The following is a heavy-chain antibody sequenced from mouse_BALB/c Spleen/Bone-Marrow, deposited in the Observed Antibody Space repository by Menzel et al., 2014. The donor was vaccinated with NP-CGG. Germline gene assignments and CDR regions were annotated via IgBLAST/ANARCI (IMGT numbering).Heavy chain of an antibody. J-gene: IGHJ3*01. V-gene: IGHV1-9*01. D-gene: IGHD2-4*01. CDR2: ILPGSGNT. Sequence: QVQLQQSGTELMKPGASVKISCKATGYTFSSYWIEWVKQRPGHGLEWIGEILPGSGNTNNNENFKGKATFTADTSSNTAYMQLSSLTSEDSAVYYCARYYDYAWFAYWGQGTLVTVYA. CDR1: GYTFSSYW. CDR3: ARYYDYAWFAY.